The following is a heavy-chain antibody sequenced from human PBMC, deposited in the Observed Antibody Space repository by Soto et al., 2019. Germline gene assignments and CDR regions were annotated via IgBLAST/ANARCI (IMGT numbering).Heavy chain of an antibody. CDR3: ARAPYSGYDFGSERDYYYYMDV. CDR2: IYYSGST. CDR1: GGSISSSSYY. Sequence: PSETLSLTCTVSGGSISSSSYYWGWIRQPPGKGLEWIGSIYYSGSTYYNPSLKSRVTISVDTSKNQFSLKLSSVTAADTAVYYCARAPYSGYDFGSERDYYYYMDVWGKGTTVTVSS. D-gene: IGHD5-12*01. J-gene: IGHJ6*03. V-gene: IGHV4-39*01.